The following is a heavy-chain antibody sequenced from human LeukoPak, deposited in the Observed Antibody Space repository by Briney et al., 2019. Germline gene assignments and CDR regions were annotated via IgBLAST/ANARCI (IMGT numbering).Heavy chain of an antibody. CDR3: ATNTSSWSFDY. CDR2: ISSSGAGT. J-gene: IGHJ4*02. Sequence: GGSLRLSCAASGFTLSSYAMSWVRQAPGKGLEWVSAISSSGAGTYYADSVKGRFTISRDNSKNTLYLQMHSLRAEDTAVYYCATNTSSWSFDYWGQGTLVTVSS. V-gene: IGHV3-23*01. D-gene: IGHD6-13*01. CDR1: GFTLSSYA.